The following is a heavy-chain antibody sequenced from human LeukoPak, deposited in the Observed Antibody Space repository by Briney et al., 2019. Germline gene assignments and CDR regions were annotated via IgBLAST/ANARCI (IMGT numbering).Heavy chain of an antibody. Sequence: ASVTVSCKVSGYTLTELSMHWVRQAPGKGLEGVGGFDPEDGETIYAQKFQGRVTMTEDTSTDTAYMELSSLRSEDTAVYYCATVSTGGSGSYYFDYWGQGTLVTVSS. CDR3: ATVSTGGSGSYYFDY. CDR2: FDPEDGET. V-gene: IGHV1-24*01. J-gene: IGHJ4*02. D-gene: IGHD3-10*01. CDR1: GYTLTELS.